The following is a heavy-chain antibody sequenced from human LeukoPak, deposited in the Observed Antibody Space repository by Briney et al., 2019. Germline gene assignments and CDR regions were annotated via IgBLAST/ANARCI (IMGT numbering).Heavy chain of an antibody. Sequence: GASVKVSCKASGYTFIDYYMHWVRQAPGQGLEWIGWISPNSGGTKYVQKFQGRVTMTRDTSITTVYTELSGLSFDDTAVYYCARGGGRYSVDYWGQGTLVIVSS. V-gene: IGHV1-2*02. J-gene: IGHJ4*02. D-gene: IGHD1-26*01. CDR3: ARGGGRYSVDY. CDR1: GYTFIDYY. CDR2: ISPNSGGT.